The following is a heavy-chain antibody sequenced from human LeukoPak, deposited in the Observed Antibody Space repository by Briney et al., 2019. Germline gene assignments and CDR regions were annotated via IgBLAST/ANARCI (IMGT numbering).Heavy chain of an antibody. Sequence: GRSLRLSCAASGFTFSSYGMHWVRQAPGKGLEWVSAISGTGISTYYADSVKGRFTISRDNSKNTLYLQMNNLRAEDTAVYYCAKRGPYGSGENFDYWGQGTLVTVSS. CDR1: GFTFSSYG. CDR3: AKRGPYGSGENFDY. J-gene: IGHJ4*02. V-gene: IGHV3-23*01. D-gene: IGHD3-10*01. CDR2: ISGTGIST.